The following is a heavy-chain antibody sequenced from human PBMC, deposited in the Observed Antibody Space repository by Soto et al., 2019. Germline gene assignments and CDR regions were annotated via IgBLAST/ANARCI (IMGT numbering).Heavy chain of an antibody. CDR1: GYIFTKHG. J-gene: IGHJ4*02. D-gene: IGHD5-18*01. V-gene: IGHV1-18*01. Sequence: QVQLVQSGAELKEPGASVKVSCKASGYIFTKHGISWVRQAPGQGLEWMGWISAHNGITNYAQNLQDGITVTTDTSTSTAYMELRSLRPEDTAIYYCARVYGYGYGHFDFWCQGSLVTVSS. CDR3: ARVYGYGYGHFDF. CDR2: ISAHNGIT.